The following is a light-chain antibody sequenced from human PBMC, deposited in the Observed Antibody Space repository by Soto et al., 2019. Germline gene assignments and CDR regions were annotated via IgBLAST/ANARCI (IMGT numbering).Light chain of an antibody. V-gene: IGKV1-5*01. CDR3: QQYNSYSWT. CDR2: DAS. Sequence: DIQMTQSPSTLSASVVDRVTITCRASQSISSWLAWYQQKPGKAPKLLIYDASSLESGVPSRFSGSGSGTEFTLTISSLQPDDFATYYCQQYNSYSWTFGQGTKVEIK. CDR1: QSISSW. J-gene: IGKJ1*01.